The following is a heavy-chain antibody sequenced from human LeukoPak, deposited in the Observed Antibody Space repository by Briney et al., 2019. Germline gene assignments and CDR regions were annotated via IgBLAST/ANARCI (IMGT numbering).Heavy chain of an antibody. J-gene: IGHJ4*02. CDR1: GFTFSSYS. V-gene: IGHV3-48*04. CDR3: AALEVEYYDSSGYYRRFDY. Sequence: GGSLRLSCAASGFTFSSYSMNWVRQAPGKGLEWGSYISSSSSTIYYADSVKGRFTISRDNAKNSLYLQMNSLRAEDTAVYYCAALEVEYYDSSGYYRRFDYWGQGTLVSVSS. CDR2: ISSSSSTI. D-gene: IGHD3-22*01.